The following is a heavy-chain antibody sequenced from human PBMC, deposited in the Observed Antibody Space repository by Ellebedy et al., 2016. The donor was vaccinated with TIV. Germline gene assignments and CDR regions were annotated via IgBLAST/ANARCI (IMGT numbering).Heavy chain of an antibody. V-gene: IGHV1-46*01. CDR1: GYTFTSYY. J-gene: IGHJ4*02. CDR3: ARDRGGYSCGTGGY. D-gene: IGHD5-18*01. CDR2: VNPSGGRT. Sequence: ASVKVSCXASGYTFTSYYIHWVRQAPGQGLEWMGIVNPSGGRTTYAQKFQGRVTMTRDTSTSTVYMELSSLRSEDTAVYYCARDRGGYSCGTGGYWGQGTLVTVSS.